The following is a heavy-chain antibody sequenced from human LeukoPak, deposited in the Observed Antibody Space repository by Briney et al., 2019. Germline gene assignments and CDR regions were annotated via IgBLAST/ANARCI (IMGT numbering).Heavy chain of an antibody. V-gene: IGHV3-11*04. J-gene: IGHJ4*02. CDR3: ARVGQFDS. CDR2: ISISGGSI. CDR1: GFTFTDYW. Sequence: GGPLRLSCAASGFTFTDYWMSWIRQAPGKGLEWISYISISGGSIYYAESVKGRFTISRDNAKSSLYLQMNSLRGEDTAVYYCARVGQFDSWGQGTLVTVSS.